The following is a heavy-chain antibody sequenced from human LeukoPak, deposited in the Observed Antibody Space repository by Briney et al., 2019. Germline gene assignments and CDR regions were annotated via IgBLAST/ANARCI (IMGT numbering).Heavy chain of an antibody. Sequence: PGGSLRLSCAASGFTFSSYSMNWVRQAPGKGLEWVSYISSSGSTIYYADSVKGRFTISRDNAKNSLYLQMNSLRAEDTAVYHCARVRSAAAGPLDYWGQGTLVTVSS. CDR2: ISSSGSTI. CDR3: ARVRSAAAGPLDY. J-gene: IGHJ4*02. CDR1: GFTFSSYS. V-gene: IGHV3-48*04. D-gene: IGHD6-13*01.